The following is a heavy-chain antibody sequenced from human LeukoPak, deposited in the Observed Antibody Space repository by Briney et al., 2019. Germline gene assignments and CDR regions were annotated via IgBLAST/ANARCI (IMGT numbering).Heavy chain of an antibody. CDR2: MRPNSGGT. J-gene: IGHJ4*02. Sequence: AAVPVSCMASGYTFTGYYMRGVRQAPGQGREWMGWMRPNSGGTNYAQKFQGRVTMTRDTSISTAYMELSRLRSDDTAVYYCARVADYSPGLTNVPYWGQGTLVTVSS. CDR3: ARVADYSPGLTNVPY. CDR1: GYTFTGYY. D-gene: IGHD1-26*01. V-gene: IGHV1-2*02.